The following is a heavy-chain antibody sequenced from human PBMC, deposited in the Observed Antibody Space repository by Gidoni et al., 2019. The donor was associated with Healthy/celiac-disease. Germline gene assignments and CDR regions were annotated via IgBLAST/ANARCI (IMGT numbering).Heavy chain of an antibody. CDR2: IIPIFGTA. CDR3: ASTGGYCSGGSCYSRSTTFDY. Sequence: QVQLVQSGAEVKKPGSSVKVSCKASGGTFSSYAISWVRQAPGQGLEWMGGIIPIFGTANYAQKFQGRVTITADESTSTAYMELSSLRSEDTAVYYCASTGGYCSGGSCYSRSTTFDYWGQGTLVTVSS. V-gene: IGHV1-69*01. J-gene: IGHJ4*02. CDR1: GGTFSSYA. D-gene: IGHD2-15*01.